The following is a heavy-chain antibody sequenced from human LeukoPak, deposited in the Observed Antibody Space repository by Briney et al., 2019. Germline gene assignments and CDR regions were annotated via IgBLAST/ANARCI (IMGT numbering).Heavy chain of an antibody. CDR1: GFTFSSYT. CDR3: AKDGGLWVSAHWGDS. V-gene: IGHV3-23*01. D-gene: IGHD7-27*01. Sequence: GGSLRLSCTTSGFTFSSYTMTWVRQAPGKGLKWVSTITTGDGNTYYADSVKGRFTVSRDDSKNTLYLQMNSLRAEDTAVYYCAKDGGLWVSAHWGDSWGRGTLVTVSS. J-gene: IGHJ4*02. CDR2: ITTGDGNT.